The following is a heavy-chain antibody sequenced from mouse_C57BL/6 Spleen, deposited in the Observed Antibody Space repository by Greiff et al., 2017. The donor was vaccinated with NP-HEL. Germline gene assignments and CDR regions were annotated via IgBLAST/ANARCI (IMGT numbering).Heavy chain of an antibody. D-gene: IGHD2-3*01. J-gene: IGHJ2*01. CDR3: ARDDYDGYSSY. CDR1: GYSITSGYY. CDR2: ISYDGSN. V-gene: IGHV3-6*01. Sequence: EVKLMESGPGLVKPSQSLSLTCSVTGYSITSGYYWNWIRQFPGNKLEWMGYISYDGSNNYNPSLKNRISITRDTSKNQFVLKLKSVTTEDTATYYCARDDYDGYSSYWGQGTTLTVSS.